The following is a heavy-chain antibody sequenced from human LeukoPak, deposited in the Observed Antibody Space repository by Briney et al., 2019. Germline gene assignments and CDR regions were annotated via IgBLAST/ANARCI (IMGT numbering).Heavy chain of an antibody. CDR3: AKFGGTSYSNYFDY. Sequence: RGTLRLSWAASGFTFSSFGMSRVRQAPGKGLEWVSAISGSGGSTYYADSVKGRFTISRDNSKNTLYLQMNSLRAEDTAVYYCAKFGGTSYSNYFDYWGQGTLVTVSS. J-gene: IGHJ4*02. CDR1: GFTFSSFG. CDR2: ISGSGGST. V-gene: IGHV3-23*01. D-gene: IGHD2-15*01.